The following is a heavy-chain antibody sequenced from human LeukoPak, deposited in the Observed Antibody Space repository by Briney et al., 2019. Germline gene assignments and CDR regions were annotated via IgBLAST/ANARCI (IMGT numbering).Heavy chain of an antibody. CDR1: GYTFSSHG. V-gene: IGHV3-33*01. CDR2: IWYDGSRQ. CDR3: ARDDGFGDLLY. Sequence: PGGSLRLSCVASGYTFSSHGMHWVRQAPGKGLEWVAAIWYDGSRQLYADSVKGRFTISRDDSKNTLYLQMNDLRAEDTAVYSCARDDGFGDLLYWGQGALVTVTS. D-gene: IGHD3-10*01. J-gene: IGHJ4*02.